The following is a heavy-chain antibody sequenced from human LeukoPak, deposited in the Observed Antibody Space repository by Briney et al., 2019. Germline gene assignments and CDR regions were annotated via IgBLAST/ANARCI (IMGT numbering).Heavy chain of an antibody. Sequence: GGSLRLSCAASGFTVSSNYMSWVRQAPGKGLEWVSVIYSGGSTYYADSVKGRFTISRVNSKNTLYLQMNSLRAEDTAVYYCARGRFLEWFDGMDVWGQGTTVTVSS. CDR3: ARGRFLEWFDGMDV. CDR2: IYSGGST. CDR1: GFTVSSNY. V-gene: IGHV3-53*01. D-gene: IGHD3-3*01. J-gene: IGHJ6*02.